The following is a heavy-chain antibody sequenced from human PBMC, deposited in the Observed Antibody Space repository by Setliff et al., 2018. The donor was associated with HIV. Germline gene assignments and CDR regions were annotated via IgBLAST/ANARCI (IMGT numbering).Heavy chain of an antibody. CDR2: ISYDESNK. Sequence: PGGSLRLSCVASGFTFSNYAMHWVRQAPGKGLEWVTVISYDESNKYYGDSVKGRFTISRDNSKNTLYLQMNSLRAEDTAVYYCARGPNRYSGTYSYYYYMDVWGKGTTVT. CDR1: GFTFSNYA. J-gene: IGHJ6*03. D-gene: IGHD1-26*01. V-gene: IGHV3-30*01. CDR3: ARGPNRYSGTYSYYYYMDV.